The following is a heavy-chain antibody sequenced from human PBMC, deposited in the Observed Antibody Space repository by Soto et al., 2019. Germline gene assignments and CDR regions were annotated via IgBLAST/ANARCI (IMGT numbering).Heavy chain of an antibody. D-gene: IGHD2-2*01. CDR3: ARVLGYCSSTSCPYGMDV. V-gene: IGHV3-11*06. Sequence: GGSLRLSCAASGFTFSYYCMSWIRQSPGKGLEWVSYISSSSSYTNYADSVKGRFTISRDNAKNSLYLQMNSLRAEDTAVYYCARVLGYCSSTSCPYGMDVWGQGTTVTVSS. J-gene: IGHJ6*02. CDR2: ISSSSSYT. CDR1: GFTFSYYC.